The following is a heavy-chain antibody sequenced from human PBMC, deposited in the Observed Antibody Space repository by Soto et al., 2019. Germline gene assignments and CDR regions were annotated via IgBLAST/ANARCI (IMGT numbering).Heavy chain of an antibody. Sequence: SETLSLTCAVYGGSFSGYYWSWIRQPPGKGLEWIGEINHSGSTNYNPSLKSRVTISVDTSKNQFSLKLSSVTAADTAVYYCASLYYYDSSGYYSYYGMDVWGQGTTVTVSS. J-gene: IGHJ6*02. D-gene: IGHD3-22*01. CDR3: ASLYYYDSSGYYSYYGMDV. CDR1: GGSFSGYY. CDR2: INHSGST. V-gene: IGHV4-34*01.